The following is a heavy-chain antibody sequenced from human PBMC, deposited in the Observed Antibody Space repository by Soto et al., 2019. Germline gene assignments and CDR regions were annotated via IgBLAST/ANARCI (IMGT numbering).Heavy chain of an antibody. Sequence: QVQLVQSGAEVKKPASSVKVSCKASGGTFNNYPITWVRQAPGEGLEWMGGSIPIFGTANYAQNLQGRVTISVDDSTSMAYMELSRLGSVDTAVYYCARGRGYSGDDHYYYFDRDVWGQGTTVAVSS. CDR3: ARGRGYSGDDHYYYFDRDV. V-gene: IGHV1-69*01. D-gene: IGHD5-12*01. J-gene: IGHJ6*02. CDR2: SIPIFGTA. CDR1: GGTFNNYP.